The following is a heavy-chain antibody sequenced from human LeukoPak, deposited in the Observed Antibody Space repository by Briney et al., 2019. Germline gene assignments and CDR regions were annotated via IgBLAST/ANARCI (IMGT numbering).Heavy chain of an antibody. CDR1: GGSISSGGYY. J-gene: IGHJ4*02. CDR2: IYHSGST. D-gene: IGHD1-26*01. Sequence: TLSLTCTVSGGSISSGGYYWSWIRQPPGKGLEWIGYIYHSGSTYYNPSLKSRVTISVDRSKNQFSLKLSSVTAADTAVYYCARDSGELPGDYWGQGTLVTVSS. CDR3: ARDSGELPGDY. V-gene: IGHV4-30-2*01.